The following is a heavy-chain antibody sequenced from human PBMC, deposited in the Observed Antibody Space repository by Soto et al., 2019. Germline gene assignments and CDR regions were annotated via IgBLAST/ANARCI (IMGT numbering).Heavy chain of an antibody. CDR3: ARAQLVSDAFDI. CDR1: GLTFGTYS. Sequence: QEHLVESGGGVVQPGRSLRLSCAASGLTFGTYSMHWVRQVPCKGLEWVAIIWYEGTNKYYADSVRGRFTISRDNSKNTLYGEMNSLRAEDTAVYYCARAQLVSDAFDIWGQGTMVTVSS. CDR2: IWYEGTNK. V-gene: IGHV3-33*01. J-gene: IGHJ3*02. D-gene: IGHD2-8*01.